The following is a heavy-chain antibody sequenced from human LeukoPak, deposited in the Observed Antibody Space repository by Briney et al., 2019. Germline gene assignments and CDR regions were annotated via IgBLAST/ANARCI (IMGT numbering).Heavy chain of an antibody. CDR3: ARALRYYSDSSGYAFDY. J-gene: IGHJ4*02. V-gene: IGHV1-69*01. D-gene: IGHD3-22*01. Sequence: GSSVTVSCKASGGTFRSFAISWVRQAPGQGLEWMGGIIPIFRTANYAQKFQGRVTITADESTSTDYMELSSLRSEDTAVYYCARALRYYSDSSGYAFDYWGQGTLVTVSS. CDR2: IIPIFRTA. CDR1: GGTFRSFA.